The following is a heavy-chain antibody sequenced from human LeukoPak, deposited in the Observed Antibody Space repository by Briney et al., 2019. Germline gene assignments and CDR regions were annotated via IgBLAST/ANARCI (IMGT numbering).Heavy chain of an antibody. CDR2: ISSSGSTI. D-gene: IGHD5-18*01. CDR1: GFTFSDYY. V-gene: IGHV3-11*01. Sequence: GGSLRLSCAASGFTFSDYYMSWIRQAPGKGLEWVPYISSSGSTIYYADSVKGRLTISRDNAQNSLSLQMNSLRAEDTAVYYCARSTRRDTEVALAEYFQHWGQGTLVTVSS. CDR3: ARSTRRDTEVALAEYFQH. J-gene: IGHJ1*01.